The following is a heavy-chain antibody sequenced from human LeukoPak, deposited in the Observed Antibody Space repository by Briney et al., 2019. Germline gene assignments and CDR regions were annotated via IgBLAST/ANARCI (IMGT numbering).Heavy chain of an antibody. CDR1: GFTFSSCG. CDR2: FSYNGIDK. Sequence: GRSLRLSCAASGFTFSSCGMHWVRQAPGKGLEWLAVFSYNGIDKYYTDSVRGRFTISRDNAKSSLYLQMHGLRADDTALYYCTRAESFCGGDCFSWGQGTLVTVSS. V-gene: IGHV3-30*03. D-gene: IGHD2-21*02. CDR3: TRAESFCGGDCFS. J-gene: IGHJ5*02.